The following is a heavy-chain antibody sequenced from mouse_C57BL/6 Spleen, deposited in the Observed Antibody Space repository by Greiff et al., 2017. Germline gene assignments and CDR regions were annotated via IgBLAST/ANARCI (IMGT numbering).Heavy chain of an antibody. J-gene: IGHJ1*03. D-gene: IGHD1-2*01. CDR3: ESGTKAYFDV. CDR2: INPSTGGT. V-gene: IGHV1-42*01. CDR1: GYSFTGYY. Sequence: EVLLVESGPELVKPGASVKLSCKASGYSFTGYYMNWVKQSPEKSLEWIGEINPSTGGTTYNQKFKAKATLTVDKSSSTAYMQRKRLTSEDSEDYAGESGTKAYFDVWGTGTTVTVSS.